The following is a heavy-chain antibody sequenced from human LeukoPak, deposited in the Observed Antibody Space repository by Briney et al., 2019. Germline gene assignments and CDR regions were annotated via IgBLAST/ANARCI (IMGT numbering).Heavy chain of an antibody. Sequence: GGSLRLSCAASEFAFSTYNMNWVRQAPGKGLEWVSYISTGSSTTYYADSVKGRFTISRDNVENSLYLQMNSMRDEDTAVYYCAKVPYGDRYYYNGMDVWGQGTTVTVSS. D-gene: IGHD3-10*01. V-gene: IGHV3-48*02. CDR1: EFAFSTYN. CDR2: ISTGSSTT. J-gene: IGHJ6*02. CDR3: AKVPYGDRYYYNGMDV.